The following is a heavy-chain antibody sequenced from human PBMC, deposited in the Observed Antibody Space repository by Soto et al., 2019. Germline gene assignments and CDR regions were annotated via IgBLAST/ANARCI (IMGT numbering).Heavy chain of an antibody. Sequence: QITLKESGPTLVKPTQTLTLTCTFSGFSLSTSGVGVGWIRQPPGKALEWLALIYWDDDKRYSPSLKSRLTITKDTSKNQVVLTMTNMDSVDTATYYCARRQTYCGGNCYSGFDYWGQGTLVTVSS. CDR3: ARRQTYCGGNCYSGFDY. CDR2: IYWDDDK. J-gene: IGHJ4*02. V-gene: IGHV2-5*02. CDR1: GFSLSTSGVG. D-gene: IGHD2-21*02.